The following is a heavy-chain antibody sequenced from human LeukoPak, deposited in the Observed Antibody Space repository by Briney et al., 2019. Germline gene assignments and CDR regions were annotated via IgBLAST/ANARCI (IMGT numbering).Heavy chain of an antibody. D-gene: IGHD2-2*01. CDR2: IYYSGST. J-gene: IGHJ6*02. Sequence: SETLSLTCTVSGGSISSYYWSWIRQPPGKGLEWIGYIYYSGSTNYNPSLKSRVTMSLDTSKNQVSLKLSSVTAADTALYYCARESSLAPAGNNYYYFGMDVWGQGTTVTVSS. V-gene: IGHV4-59*12. CDR3: ARESSLAPAGNNYYYFGMDV. CDR1: GGSISSYY.